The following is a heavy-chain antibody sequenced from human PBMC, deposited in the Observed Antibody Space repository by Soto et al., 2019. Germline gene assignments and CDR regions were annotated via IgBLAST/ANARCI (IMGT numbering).Heavy chain of an antibody. CDR1: GFSFSNYG. CDR3: ASDPTGTSRGAFDI. CDR2: IWYDGSNK. J-gene: IGHJ3*02. Sequence: GGSLRLSCAASGFSFSNYGMHWVRQAPGRGLEWVAVIWYDGSNKYYADSVKGRFTISRDNSKNTLYLQMSSLRAEDTAVYHCASDPTGTSRGAFDIWGQGTMVTVSS. V-gene: IGHV3-33*01. D-gene: IGHD2-2*01.